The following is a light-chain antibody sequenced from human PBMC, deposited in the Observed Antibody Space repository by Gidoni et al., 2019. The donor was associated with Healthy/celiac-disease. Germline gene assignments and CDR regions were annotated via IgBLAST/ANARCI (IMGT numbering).Light chain of an antibody. Sequence: IVQTQSPDFLAVSLGERATINCKSSQSVLYSSNNKNYLAWYQQKPGQPPKLLIYWASTRESGVPDRFSGSGSGTDFTLTISSLQAEDVAVYYCQQYYSTPPTFGQGTKVEIK. J-gene: IGKJ1*01. CDR2: WAS. CDR1: QSVLYSSNNKNY. CDR3: QQYYSTPPT. V-gene: IGKV4-1*01.